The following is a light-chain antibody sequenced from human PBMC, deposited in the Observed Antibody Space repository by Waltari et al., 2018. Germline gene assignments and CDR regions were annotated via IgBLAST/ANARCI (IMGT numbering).Light chain of an antibody. J-gene: IGLJ3*02. Sequence: QSALTQPRSVSGSPGQSVTISCTGTSSDVRRYNYVPWYQQHPGKAPTLILYDVNKHPYKAPKLTMYDEKKRPPRSPDRCSGSKSGNTASLTISGRQSGDEADYSCCSYAGRYTWVFGGGTKLTVL. V-gene: IGLV2-11*01. CDR2: DVN. CDR3: CSYAGRYTWV. CDR1: SSDVRRYNY.